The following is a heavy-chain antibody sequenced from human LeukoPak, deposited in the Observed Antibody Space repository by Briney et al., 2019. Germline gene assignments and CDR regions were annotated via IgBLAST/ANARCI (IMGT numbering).Heavy chain of an antibody. V-gene: IGHV3-33*01. CDR1: GFTFSSYG. J-gene: IGHJ4*02. CDR3: ARDLLSRIAAVDY. D-gene: IGHD6-13*01. CDR2: IWYDGSNK. Sequence: GGSLRLSCAASGFTFSSYGMHWVRQAPGKGLEWVAVIWYDGSNKYYADSVKGRFTISRDNSKNTLYLQMNSLRAEDTAVYYCARDLLSRIAAVDYWGQGTLVTVSS.